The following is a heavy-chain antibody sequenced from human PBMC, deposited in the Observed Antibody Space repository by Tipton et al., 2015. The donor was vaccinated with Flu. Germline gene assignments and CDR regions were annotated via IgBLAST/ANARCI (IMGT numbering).Heavy chain of an antibody. CDR3: ARIDRSFARGATLALDI. CDR2: IFYTGGT. V-gene: IGHV4-59*11. D-gene: IGHD1-26*01. Sequence: TLSLTCTVSGGSIGSHYWGWIRQSPGKGLEWIGHIFYTGGTNNNPSLKSRVTISVNTSKNLFSLELRSVTAADTAMYYCARIDRSFARGATLALDIWGQGTVVTISS. J-gene: IGHJ3*02. CDR1: GGSIGSHY.